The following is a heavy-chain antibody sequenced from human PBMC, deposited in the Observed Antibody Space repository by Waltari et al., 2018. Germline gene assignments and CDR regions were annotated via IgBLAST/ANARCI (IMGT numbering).Heavy chain of an antibody. J-gene: IGHJ3*02. D-gene: IGHD4-17*01. CDR2: IHQSGIA. V-gene: IGHV4-38-2*02. CDR1: SYSITDGSY. Sequence: QVQLQESGPGLVKPSETLSLTCIVSSYSITDGSYWGWIRQTPGQGLEWLVSIHQSGIAYYNAPLKSRATMSVDTSKNQFSLRLRSVIAADTALYYCAREVAYGDYLGRFDIWGQGTTVTVSS. CDR3: AREVAYGDYLGRFDI.